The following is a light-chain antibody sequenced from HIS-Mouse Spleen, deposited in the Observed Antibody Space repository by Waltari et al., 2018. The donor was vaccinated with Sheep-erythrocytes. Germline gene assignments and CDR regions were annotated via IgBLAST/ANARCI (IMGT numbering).Light chain of an antibody. CDR3: CSYAGSYNHV. CDR2: DVS. Sequence: QSALTQPASVSGSPGQSITISCTGTSSDVGGYHYVSWYQQHPGKAPKLMIYDVSNRPSGVSNRFSGSKSGNTASLTISGLQAEDEADYYCCSYAGSYNHVFATGTKVTVL. CDR1: SSDVGGYHY. V-gene: IGLV2-14*03. J-gene: IGLJ1*01.